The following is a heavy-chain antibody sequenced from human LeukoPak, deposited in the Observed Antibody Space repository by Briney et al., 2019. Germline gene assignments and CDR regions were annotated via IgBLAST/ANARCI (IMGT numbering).Heavy chain of an antibody. CDR2: INAGNGDT. J-gene: IGHJ6*02. CDR1: GYTFSSYA. V-gene: IGHV1-3*01. CDR3: ARGTGCTGGSCFYYGMDV. Sequence: GASVKVSCKGSGYTFSSYAMHWVRQAPGQRLEWMGWINAGNGDTKYSQKFQGRVTITRDTSATTAYMELSSLRSEDTAVYYCARGTGCTGGSCFYYGMDVWGRGTTVTVSS. D-gene: IGHD2-15*01.